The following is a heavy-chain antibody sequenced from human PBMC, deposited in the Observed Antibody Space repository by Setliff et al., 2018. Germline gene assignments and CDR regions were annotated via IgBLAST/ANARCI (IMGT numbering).Heavy chain of an antibody. D-gene: IGHD2-15*01. Sequence: ASVKVSCKASGFTLTSYPIHWVRQAPGQRLEWMGWISAYNGNTNYAQKLQGRVTMTTDTSTSTAYMELRSLRSDDTAVYYCARDLVGYCSGGSCYDWDYWGQGTLVTVSS. CDR3: ARDLVGYCSGGSCYDWDY. J-gene: IGHJ4*02. CDR1: GFTLTSYP. V-gene: IGHV1-18*01. CDR2: ISAYNGNT.